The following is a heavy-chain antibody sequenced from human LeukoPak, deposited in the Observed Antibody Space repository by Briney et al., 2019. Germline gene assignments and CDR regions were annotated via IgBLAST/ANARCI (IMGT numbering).Heavy chain of an antibody. J-gene: IGHJ5*01. CDR1: EFIFSDYW. CDR3: ARDNGGWFDS. V-gene: IGHV3-7*03. Sequence: PGGSLTLSCVASEFIFSDYWMSWVRQAPGKGLEWVANIKQGGREEKYVGSVKGRFAISRDDAKSTLYLQVDSLSGDDTAVYYCARDNGGWFDSWGRGTLVTVSS. D-gene: IGHD3-10*01. CDR2: IKQGGREE.